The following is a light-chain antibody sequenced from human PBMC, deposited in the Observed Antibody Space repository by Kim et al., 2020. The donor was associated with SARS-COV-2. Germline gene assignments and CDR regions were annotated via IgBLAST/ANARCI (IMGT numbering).Light chain of an antibody. CDR1: QSVSSD. V-gene: IGKV3-15*01. CDR3: QQYNNWPLT. Sequence: VCPEERATLSGRASQSVSSDLAWYQQKPGQAPRLLIYGASTRATGIPARFCGSGSGTEFTLTISSLQSEDFAVYYCQQYNNWPLTFGGGTKVDIK. CDR2: GAS. J-gene: IGKJ4*01.